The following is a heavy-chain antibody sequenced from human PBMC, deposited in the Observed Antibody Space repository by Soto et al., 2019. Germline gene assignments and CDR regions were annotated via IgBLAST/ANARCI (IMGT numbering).Heavy chain of an antibody. CDR1: GFTFSSYS. Sequence: EVQLVESGGGLVKPGGSLRLSCAASGFTFSSYSMNWVRQAPGKGLEWVSSISSSSSYIYYADSVKGRFTSSRDNAMNSRYLPMNSLRAEDTAVYHCAREGADSSSCYSYYSGMDVWGQGTTVTVSS. CDR2: ISSSSSYI. J-gene: IGHJ6*02. CDR3: AREGADSSSCYSYYSGMDV. D-gene: IGHD6-13*01. V-gene: IGHV3-21*01.